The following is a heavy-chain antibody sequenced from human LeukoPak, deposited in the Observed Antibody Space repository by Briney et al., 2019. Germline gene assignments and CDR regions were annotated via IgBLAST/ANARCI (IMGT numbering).Heavy chain of an antibody. CDR1: GFTFSSYA. V-gene: IGHV3-64*01. CDR2: ISSNGGST. D-gene: IGHD6-19*01. J-gene: IGHJ4*02. Sequence: PGGSLRISCAASGFTFSSYAMHWVRQAPGKGLEYVSAISSNGGSTYYANSVKGRFTISRDNSKNTLYLQMGSLRAEDMAVYYCARSYSSGWYSYYWGQGTLVTVSS. CDR3: ARSYSSGWYSYY.